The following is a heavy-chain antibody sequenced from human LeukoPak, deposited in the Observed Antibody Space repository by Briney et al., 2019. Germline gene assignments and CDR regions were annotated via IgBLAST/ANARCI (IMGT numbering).Heavy chain of an antibody. CDR1: GFTVSSHY. Sequence: GGSLRLSCAASGFTVSSHYMSWVRQAPGKGLEWVSVIYSGGSTYYADSVKGRFTISRDNSKNTLYLQMNRLRAEDTAVYYCARETGWSFDYWGQGTLVTVSS. CDR2: IYSGGST. CDR3: ARETGWSFDY. V-gene: IGHV3-53*01. J-gene: IGHJ4*02. D-gene: IGHD6-19*01.